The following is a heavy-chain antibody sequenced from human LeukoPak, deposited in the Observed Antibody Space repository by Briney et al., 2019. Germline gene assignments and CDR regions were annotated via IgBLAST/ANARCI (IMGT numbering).Heavy chain of an antibody. J-gene: IGHJ4*02. D-gene: IGHD2/OR15-2a*01. V-gene: IGHV4-34*01. CDR1: GGSFSGYY. CDR2: INHSGST. CDR3: ARSPSKLSYPTLDY. Sequence: SETLSLTCAVSGGSFSGYYWSWIRQPPGKGLEWIGEINHSGSTNYNPSLKSRVTISVDTSKNQFSLKLSSVTAADTAMYYCARSPSKLSYPTLDYWGQGTLVTVSS.